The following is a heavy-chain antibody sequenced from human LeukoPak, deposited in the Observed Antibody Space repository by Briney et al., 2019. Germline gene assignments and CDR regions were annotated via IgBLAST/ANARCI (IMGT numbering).Heavy chain of an antibody. CDR1: GGSISSSSYY. CDR3: ARRYLRNWFDP. V-gene: IGHV4-39*01. D-gene: IGHD1-1*01. CDR2: IYYSGST. J-gene: IGHJ5*02. Sequence: SETLSLTCTVSGGSISSSSYYWGWIRQPPGKGLEWIGSIYYSGSTYYNPSLKSRVTISVDTSKNQFSLKPSSVTAADTAVYYCARRYLRNWFDPWGQGTLVTVSS.